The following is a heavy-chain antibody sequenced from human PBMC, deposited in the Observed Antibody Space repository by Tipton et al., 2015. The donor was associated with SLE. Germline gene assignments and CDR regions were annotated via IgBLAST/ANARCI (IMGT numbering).Heavy chain of an antibody. D-gene: IGHD6-19*01. CDR1: GGSISSYY. Sequence: TLSLTCTVSGGSISSYYWSWIRQPPGKGLEWIGYIYYSGSTYYNPSLKSRVTISVDTSKNQFSLKLSSVTAADTAVYYCARGSGSGWYGALGFDYWGQGTLVTVSS. V-gene: IGHV4-59*04. CDR2: IYYSGST. J-gene: IGHJ4*02. CDR3: ARGSGSGWYGALGFDY.